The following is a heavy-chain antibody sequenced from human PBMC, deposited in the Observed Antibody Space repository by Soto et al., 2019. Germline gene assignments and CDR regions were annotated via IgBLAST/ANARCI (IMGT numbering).Heavy chain of an antibody. V-gene: IGHV3-23*01. CDR2: ISGSGGST. Sequence: PGGSLRLSCAASGFTFSSYAMSWVRQAPGKGLEWVSAISGSGGSTYYADSVKGRFTISRDNSKNTLYLQMNSLRAEDTAVYYCAKDHGRFLEWLLDRYGMDVWGQGTTVTVSS. D-gene: IGHD3-3*01. CDR3: AKDHGRFLEWLLDRYGMDV. CDR1: GFTFSSYA. J-gene: IGHJ6*02.